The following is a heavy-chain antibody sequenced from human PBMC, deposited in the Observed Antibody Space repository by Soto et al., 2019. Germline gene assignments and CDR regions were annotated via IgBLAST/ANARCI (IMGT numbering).Heavy chain of an antibody. CDR1: GGSFSDNY. CDR3: ARGLTYCSSTTCAETRFDP. D-gene: IGHD2-2*01. Sequence: KPSETLSLTCAVYGGSFSDNYWSWIRQPPGKGLAWIGEVTQTGSTNYNPSLKSRVTISVDTSKNQFSLKLSSVTAADTAVYYCARGLTYCSSTTCAETRFDPWSQGTLVTVSS. V-gene: IGHV4-34*01. CDR2: VTQTGST. J-gene: IGHJ5*02.